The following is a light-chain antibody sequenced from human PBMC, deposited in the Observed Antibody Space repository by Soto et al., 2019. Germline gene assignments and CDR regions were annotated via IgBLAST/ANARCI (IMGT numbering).Light chain of an antibody. CDR3: QNYDGSWT. Sequence: EVTLTQSPGTVSLSPGETATLSCGASRPLLRGYLAWYQQRPGLAPRLIIYDVSKRATGSPDRFTGSGSGTEFTLSISGVEPEDFAVYYCQNYDGSWTFGQGTKVEIK. CDR2: DVS. V-gene: IGKV3D-20*01. CDR1: RPLLRGY. J-gene: IGKJ1*01.